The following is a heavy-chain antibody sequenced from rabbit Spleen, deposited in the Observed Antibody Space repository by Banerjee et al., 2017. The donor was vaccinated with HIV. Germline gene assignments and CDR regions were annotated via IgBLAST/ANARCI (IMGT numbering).Heavy chain of an antibody. D-gene: IGHD1-1*01. J-gene: IGHJ4*01. V-gene: IGHV1S45*01. CDR1: GFSFSSSYW. Sequence: QEQLEESGGGLVKPEGSLTLTCKASGFSFSSSYWICWVRQAPGKGLEWIACIYAGSSDNTYYASWAKGRFTISKTSSTTVTLQMTSLTAADTATHFCARWYVGNTNYIDLWGPGTLVTVS. CDR3: ARWYVGNTNYIDL. CDR2: IYAGSSDNT.